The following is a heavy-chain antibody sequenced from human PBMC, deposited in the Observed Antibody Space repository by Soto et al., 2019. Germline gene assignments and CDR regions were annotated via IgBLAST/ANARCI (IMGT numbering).Heavy chain of an antibody. D-gene: IGHD3-10*01. Sequence: QVQLEQSGAEVKQPGSSVKVSCKASGGNFQTYAFTWVRQAPGQGLEWMGGIIPVFASTTSAQKFQGRVTINAEESTNSVSMELSSLRSEDTPISYCARVRTGAYGSGGTSPRFDSGMDVWGQGTPVTVSS. V-gene: IGHV1-69*12. CDR3: ARVRTGAYGSGGTSPRFDSGMDV. J-gene: IGHJ6*02. CDR1: GGNFQTYA. CDR2: IIPVFAST.